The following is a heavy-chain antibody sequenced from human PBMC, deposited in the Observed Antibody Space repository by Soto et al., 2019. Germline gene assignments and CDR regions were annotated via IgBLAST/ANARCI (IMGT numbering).Heavy chain of an antibody. V-gene: IGHV5-10-1*01. CDR1: GYSFAGYW. J-gene: IGHJ4*02. Sequence: GESLKISCNGSGYSFAGYWITWVRQKPGKGLEWMGRIDPSDSQAYYSPSFRGHVHISVIKSITTVLLKWSSLRASNTVIYNSARQKDDAVRGHNCQQYFDSWGQGTPVTVSS. CDR2: IDPSDSQA. D-gene: IGHD2-15*01. CDR3: ARQKDDAVRGHNCQQYFDS.